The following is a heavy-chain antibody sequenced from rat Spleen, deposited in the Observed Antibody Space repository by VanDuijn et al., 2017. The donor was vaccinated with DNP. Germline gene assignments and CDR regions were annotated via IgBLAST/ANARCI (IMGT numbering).Heavy chain of an antibody. CDR1: GFTFSDYN. D-gene: IGHD1-11*01. CDR3: ATRNYVGAMDA. J-gene: IGHJ4*01. V-gene: IGHV5S10*01. CDR2: IIYDGSRT. Sequence: EVQLVESGGGLVQPGRSLKLSCAASGFTFSDYNMAWVRQAPKKGLEWVATIIYDGSRTYYRDSVKGRFTISRDNAKSTLYLQMDSLRSEDTATYYCATRNYVGAMDAWGQGTSVTVSS.